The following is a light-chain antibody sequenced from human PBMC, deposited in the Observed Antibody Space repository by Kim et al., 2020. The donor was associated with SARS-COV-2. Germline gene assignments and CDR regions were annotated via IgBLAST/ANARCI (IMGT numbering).Light chain of an antibody. V-gene: IGLV3-1*01. J-gene: IGLJ3*02. CDR2: DGT. CDR1: KLGDKF. CDR3: QAWDRSTAV. Sequence: SYELTQPPSVSVSPGQTASITCPGDKLGDKFASWYQQKPGQSPVPVIYDGTKRPSGIPERFSGSNSGNTATLTISGTQAMDEADYYCQAWDRSTAVFGGGTKVTVL.